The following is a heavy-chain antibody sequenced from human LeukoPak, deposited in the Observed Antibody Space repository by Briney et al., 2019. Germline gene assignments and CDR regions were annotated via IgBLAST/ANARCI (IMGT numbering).Heavy chain of an antibody. V-gene: IGHV3-21*01. CDR1: GFILSSYS. CDR3: AREDGDAFDI. Sequence: PGGSLRLSCAASGFILSSYSMNWVRQAPGKGLEWVSSITISSNLIYYAASVKGRFTISRDNAKNSLYMQMNSLRVEDTAVYYCAREDGDAFDIWGQGTVVSVSS. CDR2: ITISSNLI. J-gene: IGHJ3*02. D-gene: IGHD5-24*01.